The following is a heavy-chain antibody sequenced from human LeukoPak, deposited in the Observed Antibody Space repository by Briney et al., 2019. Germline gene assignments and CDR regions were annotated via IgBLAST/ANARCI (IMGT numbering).Heavy chain of an antibody. D-gene: IGHD4-17*01. CDR2: ISGSGGST. J-gene: IGHJ4*02. CDR1: GFTFSSYG. V-gene: IGHV3-23*01. Sequence: GGTLRLSCAASGFTFSSYGMSWVRQAPGKGLEWVSAISGSGGSTYYADSVKGRFTISRDNAKNSLYLQMNSLRAEDTAVYYCAGEGYGDYEGDYWGQGTLVTVSS. CDR3: AGEGYGDYEGDY.